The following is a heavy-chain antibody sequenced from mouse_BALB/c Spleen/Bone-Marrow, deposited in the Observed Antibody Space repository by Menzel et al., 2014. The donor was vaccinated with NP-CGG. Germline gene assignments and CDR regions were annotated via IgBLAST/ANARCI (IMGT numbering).Heavy chain of an antibody. J-gene: IGHJ4*01. CDR2: ISSGSSTI. CDR1: GFTFSSFG. D-gene: IGHD1-1*01. V-gene: IGHV5-17*02. CDR3: ARGNYGFSFYYAMDY. Sequence: EVKLMESGGGLVQPGGSRKLSCAASGFTFSSFGMHWVRQAPEKGLEWVAYISSGSSTIYYADTVKGRFTISRDSPKNTLFLQMTSLRSEDTAMYYCARGNYGFSFYYAMDYWGQGTSVTVSS.